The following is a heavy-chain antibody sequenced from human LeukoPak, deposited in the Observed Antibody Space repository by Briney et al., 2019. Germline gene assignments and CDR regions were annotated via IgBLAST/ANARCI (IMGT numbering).Heavy chain of an antibody. J-gene: IGHJ4*02. V-gene: IGHV3-23*01. D-gene: IGHD4-17*01. CDR2: LSIDGVNT. CDR1: GFTFSNYA. CDR3: AKDDGDYAKGYYFDY. Sequence: PGGSLRLSCAVSGFTFSNYAVSWVRQAPGKGLEWVSALSIDGVNTYYADSVKGRFTISRDNSKNTLYLQMNSLRAEDTAVYYCAKDDGDYAKGYYFDYWGQGTLVTVSS.